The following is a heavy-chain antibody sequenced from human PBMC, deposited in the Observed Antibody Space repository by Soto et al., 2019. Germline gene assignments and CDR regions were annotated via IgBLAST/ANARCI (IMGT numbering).Heavy chain of an antibody. V-gene: IGHV4-34*01. CDR1: GGSFSGYY. J-gene: IGHJ4*02. CDR3: ARHSGYSSSWYYAYYFDY. Sequence: SETLSLTCAVYGGSFSGYYWSWIRQPPGKGLEWIGEINHSGSTNYNPSLKSRVTISVDTSKNQFSLKLSSVTAADTAVYYCARHSGYSSSWYYAYYFDYWGQGTLVTVSS. D-gene: IGHD6-13*01. CDR2: INHSGST.